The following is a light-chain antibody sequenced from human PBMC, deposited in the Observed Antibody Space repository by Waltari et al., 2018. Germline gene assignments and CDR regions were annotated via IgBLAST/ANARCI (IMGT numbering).Light chain of an antibody. V-gene: IGKV3-20*01. CDR3: QQYGGSVT. Sequence: VLTRSPGTLSLSPGDRATLSCRASQSVTSSFLAWYQQKPGPPPRLVIYGSSSRAAGIPDRFSGSASGTDFTLTISRLEPEDFAMYYCQQYGGSVTFGGGTKVEV. CDR2: GSS. CDR1: QSVTSSF. J-gene: IGKJ4*01.